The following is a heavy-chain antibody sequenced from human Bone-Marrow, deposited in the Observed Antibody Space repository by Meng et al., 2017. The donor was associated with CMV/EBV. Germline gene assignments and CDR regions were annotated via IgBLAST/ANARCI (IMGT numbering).Heavy chain of an antibody. V-gene: IGHV1-18*01. Sequence: ASVKVSCKASGYTFTSYGISWVRQAPGQGLEWMGWISAYNDNTNYAQKLQGRVTMTTDTSTSTAYMELRSLRSDDTAVYYCARGRIRYCSSTSCPHYYGMDVWGQGTTVTVSS. D-gene: IGHD2-2*01. CDR2: ISAYNDNT. J-gene: IGHJ6*02. CDR3: ARGRIRYCSSTSCPHYYGMDV. CDR1: GYTFTSYG.